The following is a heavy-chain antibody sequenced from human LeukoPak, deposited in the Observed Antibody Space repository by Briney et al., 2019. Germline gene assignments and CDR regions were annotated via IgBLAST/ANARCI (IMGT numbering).Heavy chain of an antibody. CDR2: IHYSGNS. J-gene: IGHJ4*02. Sequence: SETLSLTRTVSGGSISSSSYYWAWIRQPPGKGLEWIVSIHYSGNSYYNASLKSRVTMSVDTSKNQFSLKLSSVTAADTAVYYCAREGSGYSYGPEFDYWGQGTLVTVSS. CDR3: AREGSGYSYGPEFDY. D-gene: IGHD5-18*01. V-gene: IGHV4-39*07. CDR1: GGSISSSSYY.